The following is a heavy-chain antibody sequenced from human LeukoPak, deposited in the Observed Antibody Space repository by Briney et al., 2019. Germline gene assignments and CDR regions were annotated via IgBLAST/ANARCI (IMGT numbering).Heavy chain of an antibody. CDR1: GFTVSSNY. Sequence: GGSLRLSCAASGFTVSSNYMSWVRQAPGKGLEWVSVIYSGGSTYYADSVKGRFTISRDNSKNTLYLQMNSLRAEDTAVYYCAREVLVRGVIRGYFDYWGQGTLVTVSS. D-gene: IGHD3-10*01. V-gene: IGHV3-66*01. CDR2: IYSGGST. CDR3: AREVLVRGVIRGYFDY. J-gene: IGHJ4*02.